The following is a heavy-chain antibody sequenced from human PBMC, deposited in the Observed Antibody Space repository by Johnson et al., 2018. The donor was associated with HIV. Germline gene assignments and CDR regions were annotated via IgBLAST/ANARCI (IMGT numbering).Heavy chain of an antibody. V-gene: IGHV3-33*01. CDR3: ATLEYSRSPGGYGAFDI. Sequence: QVQLVESGGGVVQPGRSLRLSCAASGFTFNSYGMHWVRQAPGKGLEWVAVIWYDGSNKYYGDSVKGRFTISRDNFKNTLYLQMNSLRAEDTAVYYCATLEYSRSPGGYGAFDIWGQGTMVTVSS. D-gene: IGHD6-6*01. J-gene: IGHJ3*02. CDR2: IWYDGSNK. CDR1: GFTFNSYG.